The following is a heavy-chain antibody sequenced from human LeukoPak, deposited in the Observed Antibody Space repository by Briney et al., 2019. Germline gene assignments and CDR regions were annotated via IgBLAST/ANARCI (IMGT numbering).Heavy chain of an antibody. CDR1: GGSISSYF. J-gene: IGHJ1*01. CDR2: IRYSGST. D-gene: IGHD4-17*01. Sequence: SETLSLTCTVAGGSISSYFWSWIRQPPGKGLEWIGYIRYSGSTNYNPSLKSRVTISLDTSKSQFSLKLSSVTAADTAVYYCARVYGDYALGYFQHWGQGTLVTVSS. CDR3: ARVYGDYALGYFQH. V-gene: IGHV4-59*01.